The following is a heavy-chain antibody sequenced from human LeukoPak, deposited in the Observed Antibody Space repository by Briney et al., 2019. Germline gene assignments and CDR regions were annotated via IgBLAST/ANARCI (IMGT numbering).Heavy chain of an antibody. CDR1: GFTFSSYS. D-gene: IGHD6-19*01. V-gene: IGHV3-23*01. CDR3: AKDHPSAGWPTFDY. Sequence: SGGSLRLSCAASGFTFSSYSMNWVRQAPGKGLEWLSSITNNGGKTYYADSLKGRFTISRDESRNTVYLAMSSLRVEDTAIYYCAKDHPSAGWPTFDYWGQGILVTVSS. CDR2: ITNNGGKT. J-gene: IGHJ4*02.